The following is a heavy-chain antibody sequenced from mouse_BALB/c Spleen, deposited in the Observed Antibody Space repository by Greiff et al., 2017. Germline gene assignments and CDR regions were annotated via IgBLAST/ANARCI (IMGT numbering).Heavy chain of an antibody. Sequence: EVKLQESGPGLVKPSQSLSLTCSVTGYSITSGYYWNWIRQFPGNKLEWMGYISYDGSNNYNPSLKNRISITRDTSKNQFFLKLNSVTTEDTATYYCARAAYGSGYYFDYWGQGTTLTVSS. D-gene: IGHD1-1*01. CDR3: ARAAYGSGYYFDY. J-gene: IGHJ2*01. CDR1: GYSITSGYY. V-gene: IGHV3-6*02. CDR2: ISYDGSN.